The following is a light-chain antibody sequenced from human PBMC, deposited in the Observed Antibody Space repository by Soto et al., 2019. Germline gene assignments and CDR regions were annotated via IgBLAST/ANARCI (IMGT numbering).Light chain of an antibody. J-gene: IGKJ1*01. CDR1: QSVSRW. Sequence: LYASKENRVTITCRASQSVSRWLAWYKQKPGEAPKLLIYKASNLESGVSSRFSGSGSGTEFTLTIISLQADDIATYSCQPEYSYRTFGQG. V-gene: IGKV1-5*03. CDR3: QPEYSYRT. CDR2: KAS.